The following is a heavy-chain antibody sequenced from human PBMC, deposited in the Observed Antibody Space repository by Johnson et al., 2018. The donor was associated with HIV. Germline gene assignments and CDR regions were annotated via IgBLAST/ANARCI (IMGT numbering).Heavy chain of an antibody. D-gene: IGHD3-10*01. CDR3: ARDTSGEGRAFDS. V-gene: IGHV3-20*04. Sequence: VHLVESGGGVVQPGRSLRLSCTASGFTFSSYVMSWVRQVPGKGLEWVSGINYNGGSTGYADSVKGRFSISRDNAKNSLDLQMNSLRAEDTAVYYCARDTSGEGRAFDSWGQGTMVTVSS. CDR1: GFTFSSYV. CDR2: INYNGGST. J-gene: IGHJ3*02.